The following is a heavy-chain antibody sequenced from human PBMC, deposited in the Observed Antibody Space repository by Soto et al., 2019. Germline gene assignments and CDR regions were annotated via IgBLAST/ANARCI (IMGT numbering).Heavy chain of an antibody. Sequence: GASVKVSCKASGYTFTSYYMHWVLQAPGQGLEWMGIINPSGGSTSYAQKFQGRVTMTRDTSTSTVYMELSSLRSEDTAVYYCARDRSRGGSGYLNFDIWGQGTMVTVSS. CDR2: INPSGGST. D-gene: IGHD2-15*01. CDR1: GYTFTSYY. J-gene: IGHJ3*02. CDR3: ARDRSRGGSGYLNFDI. V-gene: IGHV1-46*01.